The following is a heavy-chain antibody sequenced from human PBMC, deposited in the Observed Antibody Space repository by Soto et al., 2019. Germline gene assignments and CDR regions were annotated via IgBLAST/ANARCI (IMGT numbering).Heavy chain of an antibody. CDR1: GFSLNTRGVG. V-gene: IGHV2-5*02. D-gene: IGHD1-26*01. J-gene: IGHJ4*02. CDR2: IYWDDDK. Sequence: QITLKESGPPLVKPTQTLTLTCTFSGFSLNTRGVGVGWIRQPPGKALEWLALIYWDDDKRYSPSLRSRLTITKDTSKNQVVLTMTDMDPVDTGTYYCAYRDSSGSYDYWGQGTLVTVSS. CDR3: AYRDSSGSYDY.